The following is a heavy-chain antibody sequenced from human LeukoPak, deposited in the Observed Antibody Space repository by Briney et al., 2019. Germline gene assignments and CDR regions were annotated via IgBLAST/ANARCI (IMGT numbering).Heavy chain of an antibody. V-gene: IGHV4-59*01. D-gene: IGHD6-6*01. CDR1: GGSISSYY. J-gene: IGHJ6*02. CDR2: IYYSGST. Sequence: PSETLSLTCTVSGGSISSYYWSWIQQPPGKGLEWIGNIYYSGSTNYNPSLKNRVTISVATSKNQFSLKLSSVTAADTAFYYCARSGIAARIPYGMDVWGQGTTVTVSS. CDR3: ARSGIAARIPYGMDV.